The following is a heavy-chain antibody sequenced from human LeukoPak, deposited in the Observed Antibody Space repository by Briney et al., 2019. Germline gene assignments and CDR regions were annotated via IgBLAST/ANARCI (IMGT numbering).Heavy chain of an antibody. CDR2: IYYSGST. CDR3: ARRGYYDSWDWFDP. V-gene: IGHV4-59*08. J-gene: IGHJ5*02. D-gene: IGHD3-3*01. CDR1: GGSISSYY. Sequence: PSETPSLTCTVSGGSISSYYWSWIRQPPGKGLEWIGYIYYSGSTNYNPSLKSRVTISVDTSKNQFSLKLSSVTAADTAVYYCARRGYYDSWDWFDPWGQGTLVTVSS.